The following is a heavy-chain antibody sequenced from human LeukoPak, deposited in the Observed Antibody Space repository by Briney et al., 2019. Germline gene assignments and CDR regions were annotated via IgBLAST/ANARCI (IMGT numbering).Heavy chain of an antibody. CDR3: AKDWIQFNRVYDCFDS. V-gene: IGHV3-23*01. D-gene: IGHD3-16*01. CDR1: GFTFSTNA. J-gene: IGHJ4*02. Sequence: GGSLRLSCTTSGFTFSTNAMSWVRQAPGKGLEWDSTIGGHETFYADSVKGRFTISRDNSKNTVYLHMSSLRVEDTAVYYCAKDWIQFNRVYDCFDSWGQGTLVTVSS. CDR2: IGGHET.